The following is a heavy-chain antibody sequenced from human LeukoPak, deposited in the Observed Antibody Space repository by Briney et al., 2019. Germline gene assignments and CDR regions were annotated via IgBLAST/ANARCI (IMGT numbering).Heavy chain of an antibody. Sequence: PSETLSLTCTVSGGSISSYYWSWIRQPAGKGLEWIGRIYTSGSTNYNPSLKRRVTMSVDTSKNQFSLKLSSVTAADTAVYYCARVFDSPEWPYYYYYMDVWGKGTTVTVSS. CDR3: ARVFDSPEWPYYYYYMDV. D-gene: IGHD3-3*01. J-gene: IGHJ6*03. CDR1: GGSISSYY. V-gene: IGHV4-4*07. CDR2: IYTSGST.